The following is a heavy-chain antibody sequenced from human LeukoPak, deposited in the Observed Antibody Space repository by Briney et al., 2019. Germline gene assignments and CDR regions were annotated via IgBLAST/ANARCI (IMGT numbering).Heavy chain of an antibody. V-gene: IGHV3-30-3*01. CDR2: ISYDGSNK. Sequence: GGSLRLSCAASGFTFSSYAMHWVRQAPGKGLEWVAVISYDGSNKYYADSVKGRFTISRDNAKNSLYLQMNSLRAEDTAVYYCAREGIRDYGFDYWGQGTLVTVSS. CDR1: GFTFSSYA. D-gene: IGHD4-17*01. J-gene: IGHJ4*02. CDR3: AREGIRDYGFDY.